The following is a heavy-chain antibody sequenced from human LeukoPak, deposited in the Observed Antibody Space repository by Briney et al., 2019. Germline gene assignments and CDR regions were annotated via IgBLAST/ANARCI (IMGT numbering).Heavy chain of an antibody. J-gene: IGHJ4*02. CDR2: ISAYNGNT. Sequence: GASVKVSRKASGYTFTSYGISWVRQAPGQGLEWMGWISAYNGNTNYAQKLQSRVTMTTDTSTSTAYMELRSLRSDDTAVYYCARDGEQWLVRAYYFDYWGQGTLVTVSS. CDR1: GYTFTSYG. CDR3: ARDGEQWLVRAYYFDY. D-gene: IGHD6-19*01. V-gene: IGHV1-18*01.